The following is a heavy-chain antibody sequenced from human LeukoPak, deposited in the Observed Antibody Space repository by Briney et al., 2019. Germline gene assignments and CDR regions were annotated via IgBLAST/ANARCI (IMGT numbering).Heavy chain of an antibody. CDR3: ARGRYSGSYYRYYYYYGMDV. CDR1: GGSFSGYY. J-gene: IGHJ6*02. CDR2: INHSGST. D-gene: IGHD1-26*01. Sequence: PSETLSLTCAVYGGSFSGYYWSWIRQPPGKGLEWIGEINHSGSTNYNPSLKSRVTISVDTSKNQFSLKLSSVTAADTAVYCCARGRYSGSYYRYYYYYGMDVWGQGTTVTVSS. V-gene: IGHV4-34*01.